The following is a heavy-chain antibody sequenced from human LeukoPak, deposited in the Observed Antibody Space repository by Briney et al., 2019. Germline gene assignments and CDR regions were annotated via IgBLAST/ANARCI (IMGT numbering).Heavy chain of an antibody. CDR2: MNQDGSEK. Sequence: GGSLRLSCAVSGFTFSSYWMSWVRQAPGKGLKWVANMNQDGSEKYYVDSVKGRFTISRDNAKNSLYLQMNNLRAEDTAVYYCARGGELLRPADYWGQGTLVTVSS. D-gene: IGHD3-22*01. J-gene: IGHJ4*02. CDR1: GFTFSSYW. CDR3: ARGGELLRPADY. V-gene: IGHV3-7*03.